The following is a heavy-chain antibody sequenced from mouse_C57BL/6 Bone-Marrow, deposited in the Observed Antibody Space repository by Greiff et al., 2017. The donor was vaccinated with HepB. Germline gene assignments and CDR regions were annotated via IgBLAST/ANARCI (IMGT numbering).Heavy chain of an antibody. J-gene: IGHJ3*01. CDR1: GFTFSSYA. V-gene: IGHV5-4*01. CDR2: ISDGGSYT. Sequence: EVKLVESGGGLVKPGGSLKLSCAASGFTFSSYAMSWVRQTPEKRLEWVATISDGGSYTYYPDNVKGRFTISRDNAKNNLYLQMSHLKSEDTAMYYCARDPDYYGSSPFAYWGQGTLVTVSA. CDR3: ARDPDYYGSSPFAY. D-gene: IGHD1-1*01.